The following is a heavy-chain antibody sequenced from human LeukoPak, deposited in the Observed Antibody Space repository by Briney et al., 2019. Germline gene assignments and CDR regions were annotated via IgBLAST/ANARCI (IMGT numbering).Heavy chain of an antibody. CDR2: IYYSGST. CDR3: ARERPESEAMVDY. CDR1: GGSISSYY. D-gene: IGHD5-18*01. Sequence: SETLSLTCTVSGGSISSYYWSWIRQPPGKGLEWIGYIYYSGSTNYNPPLKSRVTISVDTSKNQFSLKLSSVTAADTAVYYCARERPESEAMVDYWGQGTLVTVSS. V-gene: IGHV4-59*01. J-gene: IGHJ4*02.